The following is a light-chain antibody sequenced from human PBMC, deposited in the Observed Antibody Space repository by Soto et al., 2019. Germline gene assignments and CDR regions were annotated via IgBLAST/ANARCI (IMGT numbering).Light chain of an antibody. CDR1: QSVLYTSNNKNY. Sequence: DIVMTQSPESLAVSLGKRATINCKSSQSVLYTSNNKNYLAWYQHKPGQPPKLLIYWASTRESGVPDRFSGSGSGTDFTLTISSLQAEDVAVYYCQQYYSSPLTFGEGTKVEIK. CDR3: QQYYSSPLT. V-gene: IGKV4-1*01. CDR2: WAS. J-gene: IGKJ4*01.